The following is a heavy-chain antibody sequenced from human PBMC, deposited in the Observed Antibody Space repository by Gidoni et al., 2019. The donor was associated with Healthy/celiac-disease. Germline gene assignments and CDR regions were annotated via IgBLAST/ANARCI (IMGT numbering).Heavy chain of an antibody. J-gene: IGHJ4*02. CDR3: ARVDIVVVTGFDY. CDR2: IYSGGST. CDR1: GFTVSSNY. V-gene: IGHV3-66*01. Sequence: EVQLVASGGGLVQPGGSLRLSCAASGFTVSSNYMSWVRQAPGKGREWVSVIYSGGSTYYADSVKGRFTISRDNSKNTLYLQMNSLRAEDTAVYYCARVDIVVVTGFDYWGQGTLVTVSS. D-gene: IGHD2-21*02.